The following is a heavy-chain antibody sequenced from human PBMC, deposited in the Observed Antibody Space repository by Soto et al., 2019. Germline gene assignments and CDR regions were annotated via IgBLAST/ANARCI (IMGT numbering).Heavy chain of an antibody. Sequence: GESLKISCXTSGYRFTSYWIAWVRQMPGKGLEWMGIIFPSDSDTRYSPSFQGQVTISADRSTSTVFLQWASLKASDTAVYFCARKDKSGYFNWFDPWGQGTLVTVSS. CDR1: GYRFTSYW. V-gene: IGHV5-51*01. D-gene: IGHD3-22*01. CDR3: ARKDKSGYFNWFDP. J-gene: IGHJ5*02. CDR2: IFPSDSDT.